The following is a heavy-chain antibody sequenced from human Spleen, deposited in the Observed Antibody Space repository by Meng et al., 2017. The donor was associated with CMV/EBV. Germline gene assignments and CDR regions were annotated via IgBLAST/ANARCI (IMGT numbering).Heavy chain of an antibody. D-gene: IGHD6-6*01. J-gene: IGHJ4*02. CDR1: GFTFSSYE. CDR2: ISSSGSTI. CDR3: ARDAYSSSSYFDC. V-gene: IGHV3-48*03. Sequence: GGSLRLSCAASGFTFSSYEMNWVRQAPGKGLEWVSYISSSGSTIYYADSVKGRFTISRDNAKNSLYLQMNSLRVEDTAVYYCARDAYSSSSYFDCWGQGTLVTVSS.